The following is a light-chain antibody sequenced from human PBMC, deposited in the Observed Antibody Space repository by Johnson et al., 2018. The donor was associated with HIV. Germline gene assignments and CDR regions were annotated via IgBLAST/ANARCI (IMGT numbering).Light chain of an antibody. CDR3: GTWHSSLSAGGV. V-gene: IGLV1-51*02. Sequence: QSVLTQPPSVSAAPGQKVTISRSGRSSNIGNAYVSWYQQLPGTAPKLLIYENDKRPSGIPDRFSGSKSGTSATLAITGLQTGDEADYYCGTWHSSLSAGGVFGTGTNVTVL. CDR2: END. J-gene: IGLJ1*01. CDR1: SSNIGNAY.